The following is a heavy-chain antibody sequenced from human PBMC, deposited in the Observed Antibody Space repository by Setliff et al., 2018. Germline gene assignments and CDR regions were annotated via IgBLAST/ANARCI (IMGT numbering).Heavy chain of an antibody. J-gene: IGHJ4*02. D-gene: IGHD2-15*01. CDR1: GDSMNDNH. CDR2: IYSTGST. V-gene: IGHV4-4*08. Sequence: SETLSLTCTVSGDSMNDNHWSWVRQPPGKGLQWIGYIYSTGSTNYNPSLKSRVTISIDTSKNQFSLNLNSVTAADTAIYYCARGLNSDSWTFAYWGQGSLVTVSS. CDR3: ARGLNSDSWTFAY.